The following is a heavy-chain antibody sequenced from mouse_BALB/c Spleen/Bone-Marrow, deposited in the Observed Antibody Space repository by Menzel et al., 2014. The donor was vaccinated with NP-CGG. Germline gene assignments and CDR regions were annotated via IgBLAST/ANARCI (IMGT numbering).Heavy chain of an antibody. CDR2: SRNKAKYYTT. J-gene: IGHJ3*01. V-gene: IGHV7-1*02. Sequence: EVQLQESGGGLVQPGDSLRLSCATSGFTFSDFYMEWVRQPPGKRLEWIAASRNKAKYYTTEYSASGKGRFIVSRDTSQSVLYLQMNALRAEDTAIYYCARDVGYGNYFVYWGQGTLVTVSA. D-gene: IGHD2-10*02. CDR1: GFTFSDFY. CDR3: ARDVGYGNYFVY.